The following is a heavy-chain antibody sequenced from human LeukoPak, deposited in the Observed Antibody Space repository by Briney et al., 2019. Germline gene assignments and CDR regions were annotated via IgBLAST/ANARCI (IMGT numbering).Heavy chain of an antibody. Sequence: PGGSLRLSCAASGFTLSTYTMNWVRQAPGKGLEWVSSISSSSSYIYYADSVKGRFTTSRDNAKNSLYLQMNSLRAEDTAVYYCAREAVALVGIDYFDYWGQGTLVTVSS. CDR1: GFTLSTYT. CDR2: ISSSSSYI. D-gene: IGHD2-2*03. CDR3: AREAVALVGIDYFDY. J-gene: IGHJ4*02. V-gene: IGHV3-21*01.